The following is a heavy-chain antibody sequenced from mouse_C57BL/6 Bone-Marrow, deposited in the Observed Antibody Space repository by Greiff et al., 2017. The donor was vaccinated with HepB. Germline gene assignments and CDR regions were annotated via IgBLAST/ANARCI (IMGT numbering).Heavy chain of an antibody. CDR1: GYSITSGYY. V-gene: IGHV3-6*01. D-gene: IGHD3-3*01. J-gene: IGHJ4*01. CDR2: ISYDGSN. CDR3: ARGLGYAMDY. Sequence: EVQVVESGPGLVKPSQSLSLTCSVTGYSITSGYYWNWIRQFPGNKLEWMGYISYDGSNNYNPSLKNRISITRDTSKNQFFLKLNSVTTEDTATYYCARGLGYAMDYWGQGTSVTVSS.